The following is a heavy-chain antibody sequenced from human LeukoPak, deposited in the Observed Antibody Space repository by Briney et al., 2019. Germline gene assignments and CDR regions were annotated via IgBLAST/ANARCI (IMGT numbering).Heavy chain of an antibody. J-gene: IGHJ4*02. CDR3: ARVSGEMAFDY. Sequence: SETLSLTCTVSGGSISSYYWSWIRQPPGKGLEWIGSIYHSGSTYYNPSLKSRVTISVDTSKNQFSLKLSSVTAADTAVYYCARVSGEMAFDYWGQGTLVTVSS. CDR1: GGSISSYY. V-gene: IGHV4-38-2*02. D-gene: IGHD5-24*01. CDR2: IYHSGST.